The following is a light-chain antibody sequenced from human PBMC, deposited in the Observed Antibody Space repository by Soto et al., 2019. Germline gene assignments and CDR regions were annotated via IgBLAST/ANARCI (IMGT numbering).Light chain of an antibody. CDR1: SSNIGAPYD. CDR2: GGN. CDR3: QSYDMSLNNYG. J-gene: IGLJ1*01. V-gene: IGLV1-40*01. Sequence: QSALTEPRSVAGAPGQTVTISCTGSSSNIGAPYDVHWYQHLPGTAPKLLIYGGNNRPSGVPDRFSGSRSGTSASLDITGLQAEDEAAYFCQSYDMSLNNYGFGTGTKVTVL.